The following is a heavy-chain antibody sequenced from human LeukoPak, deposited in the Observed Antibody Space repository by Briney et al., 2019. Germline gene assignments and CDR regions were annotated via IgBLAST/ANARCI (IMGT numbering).Heavy chain of an antibody. CDR1: GYTLTELS. J-gene: IGHJ4*02. D-gene: IGHD6-19*01. CDR3: ATDPGGIAVAGLAG. CDR2: FDPEDGET. Sequence: ASVTVSCKVSGYTLTELSMHWVRQAPGKGLEWMGGFDPEDGETIYAQKFQGRVTMTEDTSTDTAYMELSSLRSEDTAVYYCATDPGGIAVAGLAGWGQGTLVTVSS. V-gene: IGHV1-24*01.